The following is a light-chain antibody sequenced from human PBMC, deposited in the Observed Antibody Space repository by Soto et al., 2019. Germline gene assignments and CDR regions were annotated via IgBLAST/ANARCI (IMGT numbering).Light chain of an antibody. Sequence: EIVLTQSPGTLALSLGDGATLSCRASQTVNRNYLAWYQQQPGQPPRLLIYGVSNRATGVPDRFSGGGSGTEFTLTIVSLEPDDFGTYYCQQYIDSPRTFGQGTRVEVK. V-gene: IGKV3-20*01. CDR2: GVS. CDR1: QTVNRNY. J-gene: IGKJ1*01. CDR3: QQYIDSPRT.